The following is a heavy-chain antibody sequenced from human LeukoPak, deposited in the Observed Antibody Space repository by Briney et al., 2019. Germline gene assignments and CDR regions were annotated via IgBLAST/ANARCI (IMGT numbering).Heavy chain of an antibody. CDR2: ISYDGSNK. D-gene: IGHD6-6*01. Sequence: RRSLRLSCAASGFTFSSYGMHWVRQAPGKGLEWVAVISYDGSNKYYADSVKGRFTISRDNSKNTLYLQMNSLRAEDTAVYYCAKKRALGEVEYSSSYFDYWGQGAMVTVSS. CDR1: GFTFSSYG. V-gene: IGHV3-30*18. J-gene: IGHJ4*03. CDR3: AKKRALGEVEYSSSYFDY.